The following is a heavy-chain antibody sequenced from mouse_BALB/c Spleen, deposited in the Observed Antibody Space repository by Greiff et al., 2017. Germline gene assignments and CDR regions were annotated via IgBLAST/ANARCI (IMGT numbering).Heavy chain of an antibody. CDR2: ISSGSSTI. V-gene: IGHV5-17*02. CDR3: ARSMISAMDY. J-gene: IGHJ4*01. Sequence: EVKLVESGGGLVQPGGSRKLSCAASGFTFSSFGMHWVRQAPEKGLEWVAYISSGSSTIYYADTVKGRFTISRDNPKNTLFLQMTSLRSEDTAMYYCARSMISAMDYWGQGTSVTVSS. D-gene: IGHD2-4*01. CDR1: GFTFSSFG.